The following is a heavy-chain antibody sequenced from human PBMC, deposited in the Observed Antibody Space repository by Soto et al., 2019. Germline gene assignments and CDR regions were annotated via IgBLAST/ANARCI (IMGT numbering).Heavy chain of an antibody. V-gene: IGHV3-33*01. CDR1: GFTFSSYG. D-gene: IGHD5-12*01. CDR3: ARDSKNIVATSPFYYYYGMDV. CDR2: IWYDGSNK. Sequence: LRLSCAASGFTFSSYGMHWVRQAPGKGLEWVAVIWYDGSNKYYADSVKGRFTISRDNSKNTLYLQMNSLRAEDTAVYYCARDSKNIVATSPFYYYYGMDVWGQGTTVTVSS. J-gene: IGHJ6*02.